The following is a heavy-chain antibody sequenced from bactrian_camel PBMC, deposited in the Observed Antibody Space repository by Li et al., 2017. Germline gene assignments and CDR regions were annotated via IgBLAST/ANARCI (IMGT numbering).Heavy chain of an antibody. J-gene: IGHJ6*01. CDR1: GYRGSSAA. Sequence: DVQLVESGGGSVQAGGSLTLACAVSGYRGSSAAVGWFRQRPGEAREGIATFYQSGGGTTYTDSVKGRFTISRDSEKNTVYLQMNSLQPEDTGTYVCALGFDYPPDFNYWGQGTQVTVS. D-gene: IGHD4*01. CDR2: FYQSGGGT. CDR3: ALGFDYPPDFNY. V-gene: IGHV3S35*01.